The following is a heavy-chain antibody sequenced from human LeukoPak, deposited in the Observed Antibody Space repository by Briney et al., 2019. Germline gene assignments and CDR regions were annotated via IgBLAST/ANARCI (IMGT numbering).Heavy chain of an antibody. J-gene: IGHJ6*03. CDR1: GYTFTSYG. V-gene: IGHV1-69*05. D-gene: IGHD3-3*01. CDR3: ARGEFLEWLSVPYYYYMDV. CDR2: IIPIFGTA. Sequence: SVKVSCKASGYTFTSYGISWVRQAPGQGLEWMGGIIPIFGTANYAQKFQGRVTITTDESTSTAYMELSSLRSEDTAVYYCARGEFLEWLSVPYYYYMDVWGKGTTVTVSS.